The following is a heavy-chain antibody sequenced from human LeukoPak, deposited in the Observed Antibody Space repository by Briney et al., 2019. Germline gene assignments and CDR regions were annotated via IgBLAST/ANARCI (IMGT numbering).Heavy chain of an antibody. CDR2: IYYSGST. D-gene: IGHD1-26*01. V-gene: IGHV4-39*07. CDR3: ARAILVRYYYYYMDV. Sequence: SETLSLTCTVSGGSISSSSYYWGWIRQPPGKGLEWIGSIYYSGSTYYNPSLKSRVTISVDTSKNQFSLKLSSVTAADTAVYYCARAILVRYYYYYMDVWAKGPRSPSP. CDR1: GGSISSSSYY. J-gene: IGHJ6*03.